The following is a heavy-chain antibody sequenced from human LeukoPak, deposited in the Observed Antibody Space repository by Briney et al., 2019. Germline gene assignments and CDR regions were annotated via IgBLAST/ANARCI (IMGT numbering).Heavy chain of an antibody. Sequence: SETLSLTCTVSGGSISSSSYYWGWIRQPPEKGLEWIGSIYYSGSTYYNPSLKSRVTISVDTSKNQFSLKLSSVTAADTAVYYCARDRSGSRVSYFDYWGQGTLVTVSS. CDR2: IYYSGST. CDR3: ARDRSGSRVSYFDY. CDR1: GGSISSSSYY. D-gene: IGHD6-19*01. J-gene: IGHJ4*02. V-gene: IGHV4-39*02.